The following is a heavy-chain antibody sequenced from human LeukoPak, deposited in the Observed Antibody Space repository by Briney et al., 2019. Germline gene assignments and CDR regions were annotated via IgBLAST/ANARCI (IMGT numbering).Heavy chain of an antibody. J-gene: IGHJ6*02. Sequence: GGSLRLSCVASRSFSDHYTDWVRQAPGKGLEWIGRTKNRGESHITQYAASVNGRFTASRDDSKNSLYLQMNNLKTEDTAVYYCARDSDTAMDVWGQGTTVTVSS. CDR2: TKNRGESHIT. CDR1: RSFSDHY. V-gene: IGHV3-72*01. CDR3: ARDSDTAMDV.